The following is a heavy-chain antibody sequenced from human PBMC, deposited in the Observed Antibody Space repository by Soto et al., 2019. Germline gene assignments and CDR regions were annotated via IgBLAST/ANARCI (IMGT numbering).Heavy chain of an antibody. CDR3: ARTRMYYNILTGYLFDD. V-gene: IGHV1-18*04. CDR2: ITLYNGNT. Sequence: ASVKVSCKASGYTFTYCSLHWLQQAPGQGLERMRWITLYNGNTNYAKKFQGRVTMTTDTSTSTAYMELRSLRSDDTAVYYCARTRMYYNILTGYLFDDWGQGTLVTVSS. D-gene: IGHD3-9*01. CDR1: GYTFTYCS. J-gene: IGHJ4*02.